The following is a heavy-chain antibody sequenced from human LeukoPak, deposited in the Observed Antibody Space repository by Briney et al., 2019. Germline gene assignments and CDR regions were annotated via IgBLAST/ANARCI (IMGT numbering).Heavy chain of an antibody. CDR2: INPGDSDT. CDR1: GYSFTSSW. CDR3: ARLVGRLLWFGEYFDY. J-gene: IGHJ4*02. V-gene: IGHV5-51*01. Sequence: GESLKISCQASGYSFTSSWIGWARQMPGKGLEWMAIINPGDSDTRYSPSFQGQVTISADKSISTAYLQWSSLKASDTAMYYCARLVGRLLWFGEYFDYWGQGTLVTVSS. D-gene: IGHD3-10*01.